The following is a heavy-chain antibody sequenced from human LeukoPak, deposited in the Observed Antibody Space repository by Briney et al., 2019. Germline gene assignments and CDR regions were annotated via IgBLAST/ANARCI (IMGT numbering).Heavy chain of an antibody. V-gene: IGHV3-23*01. J-gene: IGHJ4*02. Sequence: GGSLRLSCAASGFTFSNYAMSWVRQGPGKGLEWVLAISGSGGNTYYADSVKGRFTISRDNSKSTLYLQMNGLRAEDTAIYYCAKGSCSSTNCYCFDYWGQGTLVTVSS. CDR1: GFTFSNYA. CDR2: ISGSGGNT. D-gene: IGHD2-2*01. CDR3: AKGSCSSTNCYCFDY.